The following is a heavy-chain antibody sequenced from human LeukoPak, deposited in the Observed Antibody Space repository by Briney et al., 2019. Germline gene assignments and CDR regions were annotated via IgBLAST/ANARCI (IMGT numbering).Heavy chain of an antibody. CDR2: IIPVFGKA. CDR1: GGNFNTFA. D-gene: IGHD2-2*01. CDR3: AFCSSTSCYYAFDI. J-gene: IGHJ3*02. V-gene: IGHV1-69*13. Sequence: SVKVSCKASGGNFNTFAYSWVRQAPGQGLEWVGGIIPVFGKAIYAQKFQGRVTITADESTSTAYMELSSLRSEDTAVYYCAFCSSTSCYYAFDIWGQGTMVTVSS.